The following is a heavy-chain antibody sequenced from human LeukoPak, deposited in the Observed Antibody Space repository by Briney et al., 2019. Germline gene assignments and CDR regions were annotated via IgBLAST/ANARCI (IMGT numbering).Heavy chain of an antibody. V-gene: IGHV3-11*01. CDR2: ISSSGSTI. CDR3: ASRAPYSSSWYYFDY. J-gene: IGHJ4*02. CDR1: GFAFSDYY. D-gene: IGHD6-13*01. Sequence: GGSLRLSCAASGFAFSDYYMSWIRQAPGKGMEWVSYISSSGSTIYYADSVKGRFTISRDNAKNSLYLQMNSLRAEDTAVYYCASRAPYSSSWYYFDYWGQGTLVTVSS.